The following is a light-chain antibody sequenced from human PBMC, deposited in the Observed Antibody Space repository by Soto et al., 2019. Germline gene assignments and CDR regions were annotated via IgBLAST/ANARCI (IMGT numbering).Light chain of an antibody. J-gene: IGKJ4*01. Sequence: EIVMTQSPATLSVSPGERATLYCRASQSVRSSFLAWYQQKPGQAPSLLIYGASTRATGIPARFSGSGSGTEFTLTINSLQSEDFAVYYCQQYSNWPLTFGGGTKVDLK. V-gene: IGKV3-15*01. CDR3: QQYSNWPLT. CDR1: QSVRSSF. CDR2: GAS.